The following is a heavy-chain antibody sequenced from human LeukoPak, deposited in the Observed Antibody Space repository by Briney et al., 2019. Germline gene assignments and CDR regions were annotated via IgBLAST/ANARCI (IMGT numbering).Heavy chain of an antibody. D-gene: IGHD3-9*01. CDR1: GFTFSTYW. CDR3: ARDLDWILFDY. Sequence: GGSLRLSCAASGFTFSTYWMHWVRQAPGKGLMWVSRIRPEGTTTAYADSVKGRFTISRDNAKNTLFLQMNSLSAEDTAVYYCARDLDWILFDYWGQGTLVTVSS. J-gene: IGHJ4*02. CDR2: IRPEGTTT. V-gene: IGHV3-74*03.